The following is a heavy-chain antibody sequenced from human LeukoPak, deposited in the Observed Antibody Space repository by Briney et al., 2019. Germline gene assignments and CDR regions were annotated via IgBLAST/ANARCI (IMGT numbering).Heavy chain of an antibody. Sequence: PSETLSLTCTVSDGSISSYYWSWIRQPPGKGLEWIGYIYYSGSTNYNPSLKSRVTISVDASKNQFSLKLSSVTAADTAVYYCARSRPGSSDYWGQGALVTVSS. CDR2: IYYSGST. V-gene: IGHV4-59*01. J-gene: IGHJ4*02. D-gene: IGHD7-27*01. CDR1: DGSISSYY. CDR3: ARSRPGSSDY.